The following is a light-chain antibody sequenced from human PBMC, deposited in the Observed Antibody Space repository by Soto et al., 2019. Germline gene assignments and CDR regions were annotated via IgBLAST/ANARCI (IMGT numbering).Light chain of an antibody. V-gene: IGKV3-20*01. CDR3: QQYGSSFWT. J-gene: IGKJ1*01. Sequence: EIVLTQSPGTLSLSPGERATLSCRASQSISSNYLAWYQQKPGQTPQLLIYGASSRATGIPDRFSGSGSGTDFTLTISRLEPEDFAVYYCQQYGSSFWTFGQGTKVEIK. CDR1: QSISSNY. CDR2: GAS.